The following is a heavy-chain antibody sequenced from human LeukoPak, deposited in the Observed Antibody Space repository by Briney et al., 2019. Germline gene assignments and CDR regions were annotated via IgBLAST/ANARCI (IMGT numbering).Heavy chain of an antibody. Sequence: SETLSFTCTVPGGSISSYYWSWIRQPPGKGLEWIGYIYYSGSTNYNPSLKSRVTISVDTSKIQFSLKLSSVTAADTAVYYCARAGSSWGNYYYYYYMDVWGKGTTVTVSS. CDR3: ARAGSSWGNYYYYYYMDV. D-gene: IGHD6-13*01. J-gene: IGHJ6*03. CDR2: IYYSGST. V-gene: IGHV4-59*01. CDR1: GGSISSYY.